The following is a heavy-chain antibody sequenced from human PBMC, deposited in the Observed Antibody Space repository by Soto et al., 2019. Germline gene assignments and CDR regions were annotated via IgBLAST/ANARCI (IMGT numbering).Heavy chain of an antibody. V-gene: IGHV3-15*01. CDR1: GFTFSNAW. CDR3: STRAFYSTSWYYFDY. D-gene: IGHD6-13*01. Sequence: GGSLRLSCAASGFTFSNAWMSWVRQAPGKGLEWVGRMKTKTDGGTTDYAAPVKGRFTISRDDSKNTLYLQMDSLKTEDTAVYYCSTRAFYSTSWYYFDYWGQGTLVTVSS. J-gene: IGHJ4*02. CDR2: MKTKTDGGTT.